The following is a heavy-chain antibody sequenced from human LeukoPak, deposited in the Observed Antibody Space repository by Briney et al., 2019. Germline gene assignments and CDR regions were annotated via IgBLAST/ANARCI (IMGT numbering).Heavy chain of an antibody. V-gene: IGHV3-23*01. CDR2: ISDSGGST. CDR1: GFTFSTYG. CDR3: ATRDNKPLHYFDH. J-gene: IGHJ4*02. D-gene: IGHD1-1*01. Sequence: GGSLRLSCAASGFTFSTYGMSWVRQAPGKGLEWVSVISDSGGSTNYADSVKGRFTISRDNSKNTLYLQMNSLRAEDTAVYYCATRDNKPLHYFDHWGQGTLVTVSS.